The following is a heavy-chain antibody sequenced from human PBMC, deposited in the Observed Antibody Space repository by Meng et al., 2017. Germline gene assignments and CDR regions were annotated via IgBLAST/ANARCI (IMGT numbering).Heavy chain of an antibody. J-gene: IGHJ6*02. CDR2: IVVGSGNT. CDR1: GFTFTSSA. V-gene: IGHV1-58*01. Sequence: SVKVSCKASGFTFTSSAVQWVRQARGQRLEWIGWIVVGSGNTNYAQKFQERVTITRDMSTSTAYMELSSLRSEDTAVYYCARGRSIKRPSGMDVWGQGTTVTVSS. CDR3: ARGRSIKRPSGMDV.